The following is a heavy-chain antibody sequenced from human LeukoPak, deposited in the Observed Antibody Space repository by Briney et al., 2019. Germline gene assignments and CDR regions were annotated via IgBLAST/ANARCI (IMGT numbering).Heavy chain of an antibody. Sequence: KPSETLSLTCAVYGGFFSGYYWTWIRQAPGKGLEWIGEINPSGRISYKSSLKSRLTISVDASKNQFSLNLRSLTAADTAVYYCARGRHEVSMIVVVMTAVSYYLDVWGKGTTVTVS. CDR3: ARGRHEVSMIVVVMTAVSYYLDV. CDR2: INPSGRI. V-gene: IGHV4-34*01. J-gene: IGHJ6*03. CDR1: GGFFSGYY. D-gene: IGHD3-22*01.